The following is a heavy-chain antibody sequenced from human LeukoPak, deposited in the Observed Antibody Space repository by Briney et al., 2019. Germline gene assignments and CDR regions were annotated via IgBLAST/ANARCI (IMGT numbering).Heavy chain of an antibody. J-gene: IGHJ4*02. CDR1: GFTFSSYS. CDR3: ARDPSPQWLVYYFDY. D-gene: IGHD6-19*01. Sequence: GGSLRLSCAASGFTFSSYSMNWVRQAPGKGLEWVSYISSSSSTIYYADSVKGRFTISRDNSKNTLYLQMNSLRAEDTAVYYCARDPSPQWLVYYFDYWGQGTLVTVSS. V-gene: IGHV3-48*01. CDR2: ISSSSSTI.